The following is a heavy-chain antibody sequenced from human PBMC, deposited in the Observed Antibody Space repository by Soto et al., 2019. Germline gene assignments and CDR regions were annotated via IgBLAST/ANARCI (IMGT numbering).Heavy chain of an antibody. J-gene: IGHJ4*02. D-gene: IGHD2-2*02. CDR3: ARHDALYTSFDY. CDR2: SHSSGSS. CDR1: GASVSSTSYY. Sequence: QLQLQESGPGLVKPSETVSLTCAVSGASVSSTSYYWAWIRQPPGRGLEWVGPSHSSGSSYYNPSLQSLVTISLDTSKNQFSLRLTSVTAPDTAVYFCARHDALYTSFDYWGQGTLLSVSS. V-gene: IGHV4-39*01.